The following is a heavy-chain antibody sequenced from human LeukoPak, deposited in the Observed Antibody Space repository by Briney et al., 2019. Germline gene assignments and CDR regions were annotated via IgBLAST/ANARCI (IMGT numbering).Heavy chain of an antibody. CDR2: ISWDGGST. CDR1: GFTFDDYT. CDR3: AKGLGYCSGGSCYDGIDY. Sequence: GGSLRLSCAASGFTFDDYTMYWVRQAPGKGLEWVSLISWDGGSTYYADSVKGRFTISRDNSKNSLYLQMNSLRTEDTALYYCAKGLGYCSGGSCYDGIDYWGQGTLVTVSS. J-gene: IGHJ4*02. D-gene: IGHD2-15*01. V-gene: IGHV3-43*01.